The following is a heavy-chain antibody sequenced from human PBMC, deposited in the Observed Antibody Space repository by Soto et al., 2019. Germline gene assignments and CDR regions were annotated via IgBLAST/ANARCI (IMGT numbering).Heavy chain of an antibody. CDR3: AREPTTVEVRIDY. D-gene: IGHD4-17*01. CDR2: ISSDGINK. CDR1: GFTFSSHS. V-gene: IGHV3-30*09. J-gene: IGHJ4*02. Sequence: QVSLVESGGGVVQPGRSLRLSCAASGFTFSSHSMHWVRQAPGNGLEWVAVISSDGINKYYADSVTGRFAVSRDNSKNTLYLQLNSLRAEDTAVYYCAREPTTVEVRIDYWGQGTLVTVSS.